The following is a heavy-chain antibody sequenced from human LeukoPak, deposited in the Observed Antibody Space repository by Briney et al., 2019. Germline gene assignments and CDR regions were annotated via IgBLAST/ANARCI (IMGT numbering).Heavy chain of an antibody. V-gene: IGHV3-7*05. CDR1: GFPFSIYW. CDR2: IKPEGSEK. Sequence: PGGPLRLSCAASGFPFSIYWMTWVRQAPGKGLEWVANIKPEGSEKYYVDSAKGRFTLSRDNAKNSLYLQMKSLRAEDTPVYYCVRGSSGTVVRGVSWAWFDPWGQGTLVSVST. J-gene: IGHJ5*02. D-gene: IGHD3-10*01. CDR3: VRGSSGTVVRGVSWAWFDP.